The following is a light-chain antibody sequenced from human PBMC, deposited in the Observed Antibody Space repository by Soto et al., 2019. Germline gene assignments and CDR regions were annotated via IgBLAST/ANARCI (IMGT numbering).Light chain of an antibody. V-gene: IGLV1-40*01. Sequence: QSVLTQPPSVSGAPGQRVTISCTGSSSNIGPGYVRWYRQLPGTAPTLLIYGNNYRPSGVPDRFSGSMSGTSASLAIAGLQAEDEADYYCQSYDSSLSGWVFGGGTKLTVL. CDR1: SSNIGPGY. J-gene: IGLJ3*02. CDR3: QSYDSSLSGWV. CDR2: GNN.